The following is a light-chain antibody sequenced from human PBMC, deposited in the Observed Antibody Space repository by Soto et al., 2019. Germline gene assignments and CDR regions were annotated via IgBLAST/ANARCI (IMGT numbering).Light chain of an antibody. CDR2: GVT. V-gene: IGLV2-14*01. CDR1: SSDVGGYNY. Sequence: QSALTQPASVSGSPGQSITISCTGTSSDVGGYNYVSWYQQHPGIAPKLLIYGVTNRPSWVSTRFSGSKSGNTASLTISGLQAEDEADYHCSSYTSASTLLYLFGTGTKVTVL. J-gene: IGLJ1*01. CDR3: SSYTSASTLLYL.